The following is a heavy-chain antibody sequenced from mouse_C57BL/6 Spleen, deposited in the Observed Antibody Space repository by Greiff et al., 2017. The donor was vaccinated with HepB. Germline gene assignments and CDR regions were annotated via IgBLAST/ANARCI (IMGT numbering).Heavy chain of an antibody. Sequence: EVQLQQSGPELVKPGASVKISCKASGYTFTDYYMNWVKQSHGKSLEWIGDINPNNGGTSYNQKFKGKATLTVDKSSSTAYMELRSLTSEDSAVYYCARSRYYGNYGGAMDYWGQGTSVTVSS. V-gene: IGHV1-26*01. D-gene: IGHD2-1*01. CDR3: ARSRYYGNYGGAMDY. CDR1: GYTFTDYY. J-gene: IGHJ4*01. CDR2: INPNNGGT.